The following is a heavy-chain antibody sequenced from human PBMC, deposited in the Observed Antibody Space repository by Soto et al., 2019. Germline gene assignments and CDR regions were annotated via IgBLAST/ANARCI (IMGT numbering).Heavy chain of an antibody. CDR1: GFRFRDFF. Sequence: GGSLRLSCTASGFRFRDFFMDWVRQAPGKGLEWVGRSRNKNNDYNTDYAASVKGRFTISRHESENSLLLQMNNLKIEDTAVYYCALNYYGRDVFGQGTTVTVSS. CDR2: SRNKNNDYNT. CDR3: ALNYYGRDV. J-gene: IGHJ6*02. V-gene: IGHV3-72*01.